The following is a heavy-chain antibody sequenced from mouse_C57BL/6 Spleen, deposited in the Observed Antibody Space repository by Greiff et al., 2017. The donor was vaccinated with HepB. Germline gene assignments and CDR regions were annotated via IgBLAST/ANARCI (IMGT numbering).Heavy chain of an antibody. J-gene: IGHJ4*01. CDR2: IYPGSGNT. CDR3: ARNPDGLYAIDY. V-gene: IGHV1-66*01. D-gene: IGHD2-3*01. Sequence: VQLQESGPELVKPGASVKLSCKASGYSFTSYYIHWVKQRPGQGLEWIGWIYPGSGNTKYNEKFKGKATLTADTSSSTAYMQLSSLTSDDSAVYYCARNPDGLYAIDYWGQGTSVTVSS. CDR1: GYSFTSYY.